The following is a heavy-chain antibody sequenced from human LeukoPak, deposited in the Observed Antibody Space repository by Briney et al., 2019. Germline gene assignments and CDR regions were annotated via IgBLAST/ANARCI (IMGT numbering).Heavy chain of an antibody. V-gene: IGHV3-15*01. Sequence: GGSLRLSCAASGFTFSQTWMTWVRQAPGKGLEWVGQIQSKTDGGTTDYAAPVKGRFTISRDDSKSTLYLQMNSLKTDDTAVYFCATNDYDHYIPDSWGQGTLVTVSS. CDR3: ATNDYDHYIPDS. J-gene: IGHJ4*02. CDR2: IQSKTDGGTT. D-gene: IGHD4-17*01. CDR1: GFTFSQTW.